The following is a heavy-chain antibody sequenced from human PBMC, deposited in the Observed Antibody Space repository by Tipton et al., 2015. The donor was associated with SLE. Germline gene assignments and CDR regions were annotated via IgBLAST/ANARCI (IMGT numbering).Heavy chain of an antibody. V-gene: IGHV3-72*01. D-gene: IGHD3-3*01. J-gene: IGHJ6*02. CDR1: GFTLSDHY. CDR3: ARIIPDGMDV. Sequence: GSLRLSCAASGFTLSDHYMDWVRRAPGKGLEWVGRTRNKANSYTTEYAASVKGRFTISRDDSKNSLHLQMNSLKTEDTAVYYCARIIPDGMDVWSQGTTVTVSS. CDR2: TRNKANSYTT.